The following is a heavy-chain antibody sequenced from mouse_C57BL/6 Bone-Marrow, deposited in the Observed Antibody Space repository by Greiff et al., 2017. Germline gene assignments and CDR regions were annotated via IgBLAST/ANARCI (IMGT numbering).Heavy chain of an antibody. CDR3: ARGWLPFAY. Sequence: QVHVKQPGAELVMPGASVKLSCKASGYTFTSYWMHWVKQRPGQGLEWIGEIDPSDSYTKYNQKFKGKSTLTVDKSSSTAYMQLSSLTSEDSAVYYCARGWLPFAYWGQGTLVTVSA. D-gene: IGHD2-2*01. CDR2: IDPSDSYT. J-gene: IGHJ3*01. CDR1: GYTFTSYW. V-gene: IGHV1-69*01.